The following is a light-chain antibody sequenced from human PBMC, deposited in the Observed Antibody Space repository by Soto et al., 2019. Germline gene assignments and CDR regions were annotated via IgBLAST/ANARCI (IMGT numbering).Light chain of an antibody. CDR3: QQYNNWPIT. J-gene: IGKJ5*01. Sequence: EIVMTQSPATLSVSPGERATLSCRASQSVSSNLAWYQQKPGQAPRLLIYGASNRATGIPARFSGSGSGTEFTLTISSLQSEDFSVFYCQQYNNWPITIGQWTRLEIK. V-gene: IGKV3-15*01. CDR2: GAS. CDR1: QSVSSN.